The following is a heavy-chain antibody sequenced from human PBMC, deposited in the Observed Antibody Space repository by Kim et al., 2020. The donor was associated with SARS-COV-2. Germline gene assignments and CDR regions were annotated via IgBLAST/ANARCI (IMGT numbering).Heavy chain of an antibody. J-gene: IGHJ4*02. Sequence: YSDSVKGRFTISRENSKNTLYLQMNSLGAEDTAVYYWAGGGGSYSGYFDYWGQGTLVTVSS. CDR3: AGGGGSYSGYFDY. D-gene: IGHD1-26*01. V-gene: IGHV3-53*01.